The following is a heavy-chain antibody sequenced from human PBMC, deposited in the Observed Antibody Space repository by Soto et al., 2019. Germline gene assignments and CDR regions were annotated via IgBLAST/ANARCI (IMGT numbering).Heavy chain of an antibody. Sequence: GGSLRLSCAASGFTFSSYAMSWVRQAPGKGLEWVSAISGSGGSTYYADSVKGRFTISRDNSKNTLYLQMNSLGAEDTAVYYCAKAYSSSWIYFDYWGQGTLVTVSS. V-gene: IGHV3-23*01. D-gene: IGHD6-13*01. J-gene: IGHJ4*02. CDR1: GFTFSSYA. CDR3: AKAYSSSWIYFDY. CDR2: ISGSGGST.